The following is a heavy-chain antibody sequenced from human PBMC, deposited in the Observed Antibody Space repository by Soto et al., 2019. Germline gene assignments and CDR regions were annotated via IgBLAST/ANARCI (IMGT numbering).Heavy chain of an antibody. CDR1: GGSISSYY. J-gene: IGHJ5*02. Sequence: PSETLSLTXTVSGGSISSYYWSWIRQPAGKGLEWIGRIYTSGSTNYNPSLKSRVTMSVDTSKNQFSLKLSSVTAADTAVYYCASTPPTVTTGELRFDPWGQGTLVTVSS. CDR2: IYTSGST. CDR3: ASTPPTVTTGELRFDP. D-gene: IGHD4-17*01. V-gene: IGHV4-4*07.